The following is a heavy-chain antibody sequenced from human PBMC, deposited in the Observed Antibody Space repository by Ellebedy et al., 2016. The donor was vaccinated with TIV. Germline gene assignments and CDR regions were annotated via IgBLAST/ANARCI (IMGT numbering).Heavy chain of an antibody. D-gene: IGHD6-13*01. V-gene: IGHV3-74*01. J-gene: IGHJ4*02. CDR1: GFTFTSYW. CDR3: VRGGLPAAGDY. Sequence: GGSLRLSCAASGFTFTSYWMHWVRQAPGKELVWVSRINTDGSSTSYADSVKGRSTISRDNAKNTLYLQINSLRAEDTAIYYCVRGGLPAAGDYWGQGTLVTVSS. CDR2: INTDGSST.